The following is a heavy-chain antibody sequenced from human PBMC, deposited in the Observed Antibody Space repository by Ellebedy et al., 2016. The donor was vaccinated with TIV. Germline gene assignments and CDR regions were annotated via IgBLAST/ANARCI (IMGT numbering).Heavy chain of an antibody. D-gene: IGHD3-10*01. J-gene: IGHJ5*02. Sequence: SETLSLTCTVSGGSIDSSSNYWGWIRQPPGKGLEWIGSIYYSGSTYYNPSLKSRVTISVDTSKSQFSLKLTSVTAADTAEYYCARWFGELLYVRWFDPWGQGTLVTVSS. CDR2: IYYSGST. CDR3: ARWFGELLYVRWFDP. CDR1: GGSIDSSSNY. V-gene: IGHV4-39*01.